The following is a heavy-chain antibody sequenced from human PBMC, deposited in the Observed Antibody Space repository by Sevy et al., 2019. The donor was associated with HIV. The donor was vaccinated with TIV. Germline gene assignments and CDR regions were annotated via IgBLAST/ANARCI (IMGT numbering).Heavy chain of an antibody. V-gene: IGHV3-30*04. Sequence: GGSLRLSCAASGFTFSSYAMHWVRQAPGKGLEWVAVISYDGSNKYYADSVKGRFTISRDNSKNTLYLQMNSLRAEDTAVYYCGNVNYYDSSGYLNYWGQGTLVTVSS. CDR2: ISYDGSNK. J-gene: IGHJ4*02. CDR1: GFTFSSYA. D-gene: IGHD3-22*01. CDR3: GNVNYYDSSGYLNY.